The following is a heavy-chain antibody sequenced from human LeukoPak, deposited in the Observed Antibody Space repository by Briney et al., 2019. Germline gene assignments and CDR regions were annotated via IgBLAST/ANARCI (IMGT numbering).Heavy chain of an antibody. CDR3: ARTYSYFYFASPFDY. D-gene: IGHD5-18*01. J-gene: IGHJ4*02. CDR1: GGSISSDNYY. Sequence: SETLSLTCTVSGGSISSDNYYWGWIRQPPGKGLEWIGSIYYSGSTYYNPSLKSRVTISVDTSKNQFPLKLSSVTAADTAVYYCARTYSYFYFASPFDYWAQGTLVTVSS. CDR2: IYYSGST. V-gene: IGHV4-39*01.